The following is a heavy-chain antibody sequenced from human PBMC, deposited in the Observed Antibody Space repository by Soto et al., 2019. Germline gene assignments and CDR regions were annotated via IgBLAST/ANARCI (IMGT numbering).Heavy chain of an antibody. D-gene: IGHD2-8*01. CDR1: GFIFGNHG. V-gene: IGHV3-23*01. J-gene: IGHJ4*02. Sequence: GTLIRSCAASGFIFGNHGMTWVRQAPGRALEWVSTINANAVDTHYADSVKGRFTISRDNSKRTLSLQMNSLRDEDTAIYYCVSWVSAHFDFWGPGTAVTVSS. CDR2: INANAVDT. CDR3: VSWVSAHFDF.